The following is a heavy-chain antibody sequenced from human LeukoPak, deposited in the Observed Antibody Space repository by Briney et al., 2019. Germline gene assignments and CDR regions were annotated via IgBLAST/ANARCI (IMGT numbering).Heavy chain of an antibody. CDR1: GFTFSTIA. V-gene: IGHV3-23*01. Sequence: PGGSLRLSCAASGFTFSTIAMSWVRQAPGKGLEWVSVMNDVGSITYYADSVKGRFTISRENSRSTVYLQMDSLRAEDTAVYYCTKLKGSTLTKWYIDYWGQGTLVTVSS. CDR2: MNDVGSIT. D-gene: IGHD2/OR15-2a*01. J-gene: IGHJ4*02. CDR3: TKLKGSTLTKWYIDY.